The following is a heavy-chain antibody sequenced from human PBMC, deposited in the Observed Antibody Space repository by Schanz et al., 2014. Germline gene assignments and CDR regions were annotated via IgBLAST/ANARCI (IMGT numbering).Heavy chain of an antibody. J-gene: IGHJ4*02. CDR3: ARDGEAAAGCDY. D-gene: IGHD6-13*01. V-gene: IGHV3-23*01. CDR2: FDAHDGRA. Sequence: EVQLLESGGGLVQPGGSLRLSCAASGFTFSTHVMSWVRQAPGKGLEWVSGFDAHDGRAYYADSVKGRFTISRDNAKNSLYLQMNSLRAEDTAVYYCARDGEAAAGCDYWGQGTLVTVSS. CDR1: GFTFSTHV.